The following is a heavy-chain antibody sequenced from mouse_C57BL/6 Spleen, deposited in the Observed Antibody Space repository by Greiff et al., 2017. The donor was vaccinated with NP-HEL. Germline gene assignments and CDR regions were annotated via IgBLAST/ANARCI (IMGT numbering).Heavy chain of an antibody. J-gene: IGHJ3*01. D-gene: IGHD5-1-1*01. Sequence: QVQLKQPGAELVRPGSSVKLSCKASGYTFTSYWMDWVKQRPGQGLEWIGNIYPSDSETHYNQKFKDKATLTVDKSSSTAYMQLSSLTSEDSAVYYCARSYPEGFAYWGQGTLVTVSA. CDR1: GYTFTSYW. CDR2: IYPSDSET. V-gene: IGHV1-61*01. CDR3: ARSYPEGFAY.